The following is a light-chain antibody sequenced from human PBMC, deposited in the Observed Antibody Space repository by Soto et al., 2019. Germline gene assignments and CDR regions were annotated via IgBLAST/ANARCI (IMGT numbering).Light chain of an antibody. Sequence: EIVMTQSPATLSVSPGERATLSCRASQSVGSELAWYQQKPGQAPRLLIYGASTRATDIPVRFSGSGSGTEFTLTISSLQSEDFAIYYCHQYNNWPTFGQGTKVDIK. J-gene: IGKJ1*01. CDR2: GAS. CDR3: HQYNNWPT. CDR1: QSVGSE. V-gene: IGKV3-15*01.